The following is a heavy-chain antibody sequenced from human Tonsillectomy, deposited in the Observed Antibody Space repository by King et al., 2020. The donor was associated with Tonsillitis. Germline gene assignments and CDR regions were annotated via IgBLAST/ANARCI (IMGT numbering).Heavy chain of an antibody. CDR3: AAFVPDGYNDY. J-gene: IGHJ4*02. Sequence: VQLVQSGPEVKKPGTSVKVSCKASGFTFTSSAMQWGRQARGQRLEWIGWIVVGIGNTNYAQKFQERVTITRDMSTSTAYMELSSLRSEDTAVYYCAAFVPDGYNDYWGQGTLVTVSS. D-gene: IGHD5-24*01. CDR1: GFTFTSSA. CDR2: IVVGIGNT. V-gene: IGHV1-58*02.